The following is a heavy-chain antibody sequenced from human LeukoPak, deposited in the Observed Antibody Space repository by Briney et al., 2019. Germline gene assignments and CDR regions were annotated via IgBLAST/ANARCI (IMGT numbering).Heavy chain of an antibody. V-gene: IGHV4-59*01. CDR1: GGSISSYY. D-gene: IGHD2-2*01. J-gene: IGHJ4*02. CDR2: IYYSGST. CDR3: ARVEAHCSSTSCPYYFDY. Sequence: SETLSLTCTVSGGSISSYYWSWLRRPPGKGLEWIGYIYYSGSTNYNPSLKSRVTISVDTSKNQFSLKLSSVTAADTAVYYCARVEAHCSSTSCPYYFDYWGQGTLVTVSS.